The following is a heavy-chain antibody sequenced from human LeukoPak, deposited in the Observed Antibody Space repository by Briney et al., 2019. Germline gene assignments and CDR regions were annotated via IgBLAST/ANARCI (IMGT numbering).Heavy chain of an antibody. CDR3: TTDYSNPWVDIDY. J-gene: IGHJ4*02. CDR2: IKSKTDGGTT. D-gene: IGHD4-11*01. CDR1: GFTFSNAW. Sequence: GGSLRLSCAASGFTFSNAWMSWVRQAPGKGLEWVGRIKSKTDGGTTDYAAPVKGRFTISRDDSKNTLYLQMNSLKTEDTAVYYCTTDYSNPWVDIDYWGQGTLVTVSS. V-gene: IGHV3-15*01.